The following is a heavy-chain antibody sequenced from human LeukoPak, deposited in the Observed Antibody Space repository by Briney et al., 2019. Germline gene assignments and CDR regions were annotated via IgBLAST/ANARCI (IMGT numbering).Heavy chain of an antibody. J-gene: IGHJ4*02. Sequence: PGGSLRLSCAASGFTFGTYGMHWVRQAPGKGLEWVAIIWYDGTNKYYADSAKGRFTISRDNSKNTLYLQMNSLTAEDTAVYYCARSTATAGIFDYWGQGTLVTVSS. CDR2: IWYDGTNK. V-gene: IGHV3-33*01. D-gene: IGHD6-13*01. CDR1: GFTFGTYG. CDR3: ARSTATAGIFDY.